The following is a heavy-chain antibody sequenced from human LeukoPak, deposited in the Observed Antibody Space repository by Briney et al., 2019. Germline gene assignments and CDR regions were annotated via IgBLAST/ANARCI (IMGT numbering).Heavy chain of an antibody. D-gene: IGHD2-2*01. CDR3: ASSEFRYGRVPAALTDIDY. Sequence: GASVKVSCKASGGTFSSYAISWVRQAPGQGLECMGGIIPIFGTANYAQKFQGRVTITADKSTSTAYMELSSLRSEDTAVYYCASSEFRYGRVPAALTDIDYWGQGTLVTVSS. CDR2: IIPIFGTA. J-gene: IGHJ4*02. V-gene: IGHV1-69*06. CDR1: GGTFSSYA.